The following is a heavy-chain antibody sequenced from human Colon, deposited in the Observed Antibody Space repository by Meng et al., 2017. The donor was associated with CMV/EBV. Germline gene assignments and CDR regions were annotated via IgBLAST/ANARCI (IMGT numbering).Heavy chain of an antibody. CDR3: ARATYSAYDYGMDV. CDR1: GYSFITYW. V-gene: IGHV5-51*01. J-gene: IGHJ6*02. D-gene: IGHD5-12*01. CDR2: IYPGDSDT. Sequence: GGSLRLSCKASGYSFITYWIGWVRQMPGKGLEWMGIIYPGDSDTRYSPSFQGQVTISADKSISTAYLQWSSLKASDTAMYYCARATYSAYDYGMDVWGQGTTVTV.